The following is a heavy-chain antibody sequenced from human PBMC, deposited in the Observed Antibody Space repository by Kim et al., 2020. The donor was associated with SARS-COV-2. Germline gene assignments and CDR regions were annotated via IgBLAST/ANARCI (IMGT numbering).Heavy chain of an antibody. Sequence: GGSLRLSCAASGFTFSSYGMHWVRQAPGKGLEWVAVIWYDGSNKYYADSVKGRFTISRDNSKNTLYLQMNSLRAEDTAVYYCARGPDDSSGYYYGDYWGQGTLVTVSS. CDR2: IWYDGSNK. D-gene: IGHD3-22*01. CDR3: ARGPDDSSGYYYGDY. CDR1: GFTFSSYG. J-gene: IGHJ4*02. V-gene: IGHV3-33*01.